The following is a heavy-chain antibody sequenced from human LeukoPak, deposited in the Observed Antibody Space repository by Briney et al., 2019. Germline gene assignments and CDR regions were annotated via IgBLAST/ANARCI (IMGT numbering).Heavy chain of an antibody. Sequence: PSETLSLTCTVSGGSISSGSYYWSWIRQPAGKGLEWIGRIYTSGSTNYNPSLKSRVTISVDTSKNQFSLKLSSVTAADTAVYYCARGGGAAPGYWGQGTLVTVSS. V-gene: IGHV4-61*02. D-gene: IGHD6-13*01. CDR3: ARGGGAAPGY. J-gene: IGHJ4*02. CDR1: GGSISSGSYY. CDR2: IYTSGST.